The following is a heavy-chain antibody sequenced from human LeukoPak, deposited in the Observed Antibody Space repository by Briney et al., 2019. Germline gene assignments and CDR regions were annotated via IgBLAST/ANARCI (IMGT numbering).Heavy chain of an antibody. Sequence: SETLSLTCAVSGGSISSSNWWSWVRQPPGKGLEWIGEIYHGGSTNYNPSPKSRVTMSVDKSKNQFSLELSSVTAADTAVYYCARGEEHGSGTVHFDYWGQGILVTVSS. J-gene: IGHJ4*02. CDR1: GGSISSSNW. D-gene: IGHD3-10*01. CDR2: IYHGGST. V-gene: IGHV4-4*02. CDR3: ARGEEHGSGTVHFDY.